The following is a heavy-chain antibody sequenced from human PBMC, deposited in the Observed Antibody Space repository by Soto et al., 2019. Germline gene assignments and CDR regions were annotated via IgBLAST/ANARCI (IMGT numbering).Heavy chain of an antibody. V-gene: IGHV3-49*03. CDR2: IRSKAYGGTT. CDR1: GFTFGDYA. J-gene: IGHJ4*02. D-gene: IGHD2-2*01. Sequence: GGSLRLSCTAAGFTFGDYAMSWFRQAPGKGLEWVGFIRSKAYGGTTEYAASVKGRFTISRDDSKSIAYLQMNSLKTEDTAVYYCTRGLGYCSSTSCYAFDYWGQGTLVTVSS. CDR3: TRGLGYCSSTSCYAFDY.